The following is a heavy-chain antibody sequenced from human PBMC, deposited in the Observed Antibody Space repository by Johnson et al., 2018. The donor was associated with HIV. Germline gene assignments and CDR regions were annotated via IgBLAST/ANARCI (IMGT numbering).Heavy chain of an antibody. V-gene: IGHV3-30*03. CDR2: ISYDGSNK. CDR1: GFTFSSYG. D-gene: IGHD6-13*01. Sequence: QVQLVESGGGVVQPGRSLRLSCVASGFTFSSYGMHWVRQAPGKGLEWVAVISYDGSNKYYADSVKGRFTISRDNSKNTLYLQMNSLRGGDTAVYYCARAGAQQLARDAFDIWGQGTMVTVSS. J-gene: IGHJ3*02. CDR3: ARAGAQQLARDAFDI.